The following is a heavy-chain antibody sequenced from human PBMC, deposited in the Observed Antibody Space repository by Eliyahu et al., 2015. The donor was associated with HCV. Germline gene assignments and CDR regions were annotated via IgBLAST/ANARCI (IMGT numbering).Heavy chain of an antibody. V-gene: IGHV3-23*01. CDR2: ISGSGGXT. CDR3: AKALFSYYDSSGYS. D-gene: IGHD3-22*01. Sequence: EVQLLESGGGLVQPGGSLXLSCAASGFTFSSYAMXWVRQAPGXGXGGVSAISGSGGXTYYADPLKGRFTVSRDNSKNTLYLQMNSLRAEDTAVYYCAKALFSYYDSSGYSLGQGTLVTVSS. CDR1: GFTFSSYA. J-gene: IGHJ5*02.